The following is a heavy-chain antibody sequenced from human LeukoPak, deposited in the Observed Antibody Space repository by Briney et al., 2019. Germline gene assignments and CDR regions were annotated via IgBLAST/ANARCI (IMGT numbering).Heavy chain of an antibody. J-gene: IGHJ4*02. CDR3: VREGNELLSKNFDY. CDR1: GFTFTGYY. D-gene: IGHD2-21*02. V-gene: IGHV1-2*02. CDR2: INPHSGGT. Sequence: ASVKVSCKASGFTFTGYYIHWVRQAPGQGLEWTGYINPHSGGTNSPQKFQGRVTMTTDTSISAAYMELSSLISDDTAMYYCVREGNELLSKNFDYWGQGTPVTVSS.